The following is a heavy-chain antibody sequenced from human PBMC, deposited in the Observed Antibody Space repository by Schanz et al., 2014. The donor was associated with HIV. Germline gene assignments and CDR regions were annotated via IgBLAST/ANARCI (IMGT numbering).Heavy chain of an antibody. CDR1: GFTLSSYT. V-gene: IGHV3-21*01. J-gene: IGHJ6*02. CDR3: ARGSGPYYYYYGMDV. Sequence: EVQLVESGGGLVKPGGSLRLSCAASGFTLSSYTMTWVRQAPGKGLEWVSSISTSGYIYYADSVKGRFSISRDSAKNALYLQMSSLRAEDTAVYYCARGSGPYYYYYGMDVWGQGTTVTVSS. CDR2: ISTSGYI. D-gene: IGHD3-10*01.